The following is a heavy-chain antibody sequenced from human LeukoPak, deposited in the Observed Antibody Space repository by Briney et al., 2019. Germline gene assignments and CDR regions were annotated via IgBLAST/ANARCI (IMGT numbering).Heavy chain of an antibody. CDR2: ISSSGSTI. CDR3: AKDLLRWAFDY. Sequence: GGSLRLSCAASGFTFSSYEMNWVRQAPGKGLEWVSYISSSGSTIYYADSVKGRFTISRDNAKNSLYLQMNSLRAEDTAVYYCAKDLLRWAFDYWGQGTLVTVSS. D-gene: IGHD2-15*01. CDR1: GFTFSSYE. J-gene: IGHJ4*02. V-gene: IGHV3-48*03.